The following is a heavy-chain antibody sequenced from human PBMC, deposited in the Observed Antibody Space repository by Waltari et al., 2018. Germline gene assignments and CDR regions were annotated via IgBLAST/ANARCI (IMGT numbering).Heavy chain of an antibody. D-gene: IGHD2-15*01. V-gene: IGHV3-21*01. CDR3: ARDGLVAATHDAFDI. CDR2: ISSSSSYI. J-gene: IGHJ3*02. Sequence: EVQMVESGGGLVKPGVSLRLSCAACGFTFSSYSMNWVRQAPGKGLEWVSSISSSSSYIYYADSVKGRFTISRDNAKNSLYLQMNSLRAEDTAVYYCARDGLVAATHDAFDIWGQGTMVTVSS. CDR1: GFTFSSYS.